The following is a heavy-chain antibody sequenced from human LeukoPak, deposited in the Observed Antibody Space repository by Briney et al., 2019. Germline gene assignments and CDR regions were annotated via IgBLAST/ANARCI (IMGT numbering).Heavy chain of an antibody. CDR2: IFYSGST. Sequence: SETLSLPCTVSGGSISSYYWSRIRQPPGKGLEEIGYIFYSGSTNYNPSLKGRVTISVDTAKNQFSLELSSVTAADTAVYYCARAVSGEFLLCTFDIWGHGTMVTVSA. V-gene: IGHV4-59*01. D-gene: IGHD3-10*01. CDR1: GGSISSYY. J-gene: IGHJ3*02. CDR3: ARAVSGEFLLCTFDI.